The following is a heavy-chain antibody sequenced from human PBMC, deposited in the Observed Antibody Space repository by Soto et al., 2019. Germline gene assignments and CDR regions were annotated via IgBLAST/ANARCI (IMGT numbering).Heavy chain of an antibody. Sequence: SETLSLTCAVYGGSFSGYYWSWIRQPPGKGLEWIGEINHSGSTNYNPSLKSRVTISVDTSKNQFSLKLSSVTAADTAVYYCAREVTNWNYIRFDYWGQGTLVTVSS. CDR2: INHSGST. J-gene: IGHJ4*02. CDR3: AREVTNWNYIRFDY. V-gene: IGHV4-34*01. D-gene: IGHD1-7*01. CDR1: GGSFSGYY.